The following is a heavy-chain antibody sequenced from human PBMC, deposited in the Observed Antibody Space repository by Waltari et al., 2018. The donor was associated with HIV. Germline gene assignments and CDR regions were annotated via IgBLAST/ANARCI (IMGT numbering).Heavy chain of an antibody. V-gene: IGHV3-7*01. D-gene: IGHD3-10*01. CDR1: GFTFSSYW. Sequence: EVQLVESGGGLVQPGGSLRLSCAASGFTFSSYWMSWVRQAPGKGLEWVANIKEDGSDKYYVDSVKGRFTISRDNAKNSLYLQMNSLRAEDTAVYYCARVYYSGSGSFYDYWGPGTLVTVSS. J-gene: IGHJ4*02. CDR2: IKEDGSDK. CDR3: ARVYYSGSGSFYDY.